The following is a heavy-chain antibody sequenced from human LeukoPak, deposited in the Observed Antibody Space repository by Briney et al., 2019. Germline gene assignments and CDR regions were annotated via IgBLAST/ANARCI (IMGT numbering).Heavy chain of an antibody. D-gene: IGHD3-22*01. J-gene: IGHJ4*02. CDR3: AKGETMMDGGFDY. Sequence: PGGSLRLSCAASGFTFSSYAMSWVRQAPGKGLEWVSAISGSGGSTYYAGSVKGRFTISRDNSKNTLYLKMNSLRAEDTAVYYCAKGETMMDGGFDYWGQGTLVTVSS. CDR1: GFTFSSYA. V-gene: IGHV3-23*01. CDR2: ISGSGGST.